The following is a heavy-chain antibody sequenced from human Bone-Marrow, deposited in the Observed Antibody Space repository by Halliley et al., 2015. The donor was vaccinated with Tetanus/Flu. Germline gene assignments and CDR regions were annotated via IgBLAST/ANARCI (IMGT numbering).Heavy chain of an antibody. J-gene: IGHJ4*02. V-gene: IGHV3-30*03. Sequence: QLVQSGGGVVQPGRSLRLSCAASGFTFSIFGMHWVRQAPGKGPEWVALVSFDGSDTKYADFVRGRFTISRDNSKNTLFLQMNSLRADDTGIYYCARSWNGIYYLDRWGQGTLVTVSS. CDR3: ARSWNGIYYLDR. CDR1: GFTFSIFG. CDR2: VSFDGSDT. D-gene: IGHD1-1*01.